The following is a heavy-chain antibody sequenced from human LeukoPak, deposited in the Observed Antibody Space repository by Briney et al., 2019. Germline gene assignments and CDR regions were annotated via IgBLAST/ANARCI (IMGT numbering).Heavy chain of an antibody. CDR3: ARLGDSGWYRESRPFDY. CDR1: GYSFTSYW. J-gene: IGHJ4*02. V-gene: IGHV5-51*01. CDR2: IYPGDSDT. D-gene: IGHD6-19*01. Sequence: GESLKISCKGSGYSFTSYWIGRVRQMPGKGLEWMGIIYPGDSDTRYSPSFQGQVTISADKSISTAYLQWSSLKASDTAMYYCARLGDSGWYRESRPFDYWGQGTLVTVSS.